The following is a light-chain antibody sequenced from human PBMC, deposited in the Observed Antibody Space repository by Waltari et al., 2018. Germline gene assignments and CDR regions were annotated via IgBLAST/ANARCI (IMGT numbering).Light chain of an antibody. CDR2: LGS. V-gene: IGKV2-28*01. Sequence: DIVMTQSPLSLSVTPGEAASISCRSSQSLLHRNGYNYLDWYLQKPGQSPQLLIYLGSNRASGVPDRFSGSGSGTDFTLKISRVETEDVGVYYCMQALESPRTFGQGTKVEIK. CDR1: QSLLHRNGYNY. CDR3: MQALESPRT. J-gene: IGKJ1*01.